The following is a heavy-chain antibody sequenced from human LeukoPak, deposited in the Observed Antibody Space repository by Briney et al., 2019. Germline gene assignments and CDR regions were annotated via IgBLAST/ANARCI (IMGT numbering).Heavy chain of an antibody. D-gene: IGHD3-9*01. V-gene: IGHV3-15*01. CDR3: TTRDILTGYPSDY. CDR2: IKSKTDGGTT. CDR1: GFTFSNAW. Sequence: GGSLRLSCAASGFTFSNAWMSWVRQAPGKGLEWVGRIKSKTDGGTTDYAAPVKGRFTISRDDSRNTLYLQMNSLKTEDTAVYYCTTRDILTGYPSDYWGQGTLVTVSS. J-gene: IGHJ4*02.